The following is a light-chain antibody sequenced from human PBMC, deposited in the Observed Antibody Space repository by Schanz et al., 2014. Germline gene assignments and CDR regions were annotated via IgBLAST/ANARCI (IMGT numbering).Light chain of an antibody. CDR3: QQYGGSYT. CDR2: STS. CDR1: QSVSSY. J-gene: IGKJ2*01. Sequence: VLTQSPGTLSLSPGERATLSCRASQSVSSYLAWYQQKPGQAPRLLIHSTSIRATGIPDRFSGIGSGTGFTLTISRLEPDDFAMYYCQQYGGSYTFGQGTKLEIK. V-gene: IGKV3-20*01.